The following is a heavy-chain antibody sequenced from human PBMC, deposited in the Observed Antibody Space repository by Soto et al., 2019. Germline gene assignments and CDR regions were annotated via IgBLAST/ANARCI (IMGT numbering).Heavy chain of an antibody. CDR3: AKASYAPGGSV. V-gene: IGHV3-23*01. CDR1: GFTFISYA. D-gene: IGHD2-2*01. CDR2: ISGSGGST. J-gene: IGHJ6*02. Sequence: WGSLRLSCAASGFTFISYAIILVRHAPCKGLEWVSAISGSGGSTYYADSVKGRFTISRDNSKNTLYLQMNSLRAEDTAVYYCAKASYAPGGSVWGQGTTVTVSS.